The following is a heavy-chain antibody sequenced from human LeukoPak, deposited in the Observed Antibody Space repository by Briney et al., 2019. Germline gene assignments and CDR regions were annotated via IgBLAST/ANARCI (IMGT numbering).Heavy chain of an antibody. CDR2: INPSGGST. CDR1: GYTFTSYY. CDR3: TRERYYYGSGSRNWFDP. Sequence: ASVKVSCKASGYTFTSYYMHWVRQAPGQGLEWMGIINPSGGSTSYAQKFQGRVTMTRDTSTSTVYMELSSLRSEDTAVYYCTRERYYYGSGSRNWFDPWGQGTLVTVSS. V-gene: IGHV1-46*01. J-gene: IGHJ5*02. D-gene: IGHD3-10*01.